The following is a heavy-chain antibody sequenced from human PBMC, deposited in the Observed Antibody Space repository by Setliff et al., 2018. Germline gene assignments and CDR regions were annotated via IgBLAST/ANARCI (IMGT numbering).Heavy chain of an antibody. CDR1: GGSISSSSYY. V-gene: IGHV4-39*07. D-gene: IGHD5-18*01. J-gene: IGHJ5*02. Sequence: PSETLSLTCTVSGGSISSSSYYWGWIRQPPGKGLEWIGSIYYSGSTYYNPSLKSRVTISVDTSKNQFSLKLSSVTAEDTAVYYCAKKDTAMVPRGNWFDPWGQGTLVTVSS. CDR3: AKKDTAMVPRGNWFDP. CDR2: IYYSGST.